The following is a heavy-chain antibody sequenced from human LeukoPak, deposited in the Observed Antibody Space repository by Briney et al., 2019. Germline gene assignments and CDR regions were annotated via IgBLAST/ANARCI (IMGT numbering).Heavy chain of an antibody. J-gene: IGHJ4*02. CDR3: ARAVRNYYDSSGYTTDY. CDR1: GFTFSSYS. D-gene: IGHD3-22*01. CDR2: IRFTGSYI. V-gene: IGHV3-21*01. Sequence: GGSLRLSCAASGFTFSSYSMNWVRQAPGRGLEWVSSIRFTGSYIYYADSVKGRFTISRDNARNSLYLQMNSLRAEDTAVYYCARAVRNYYDSSGYTTDYWGQGTLVTVSS.